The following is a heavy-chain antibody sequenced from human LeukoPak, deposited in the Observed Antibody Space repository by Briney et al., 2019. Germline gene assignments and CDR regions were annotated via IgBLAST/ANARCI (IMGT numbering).Heavy chain of an antibody. Sequence: GEFLKISCKASGYSFTNYWIGWVRQMPGKGLEWMGIVYPGDSDTKYSPSFQGQVTISADKSISTAYLQWSSLKASDTAMYYCARPSITYSSSWYGEFYFDYWGQGTLVTVSS. V-gene: IGHV5-51*01. CDR3: ARPSITYSSSWYGEFYFDY. CDR1: GYSFTNYW. D-gene: IGHD6-13*01. CDR2: VYPGDSDT. J-gene: IGHJ4*02.